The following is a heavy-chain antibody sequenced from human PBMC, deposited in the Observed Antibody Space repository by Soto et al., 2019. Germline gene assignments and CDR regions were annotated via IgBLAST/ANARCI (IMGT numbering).Heavy chain of an antibody. Sequence: SGPTMVNPTDTLTLTCTVSGFSLSNARMGVSWIRQPPGKALEWLAHIFSNDEKSYSTSLKSRLTISKDTSKSQVVLTMTNMDPVDTATYYCARIWWYSSSWSRSNWFDPWGQGTLVTVSS. CDR1: GFSLSNARMG. V-gene: IGHV2-26*01. CDR2: IFSNDEK. CDR3: ARIWWYSSSWSRSNWFDP. J-gene: IGHJ5*02. D-gene: IGHD6-13*01.